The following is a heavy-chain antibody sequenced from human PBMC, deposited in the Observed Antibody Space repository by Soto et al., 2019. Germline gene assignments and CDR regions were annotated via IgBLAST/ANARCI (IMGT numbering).Heavy chain of an antibody. CDR1: GGSISSYY. J-gene: IGHJ6*03. CDR2: IYYSGST. Sequence: SETLSLTCTVSGGSISSYYWSWIRQPPGKGLEWIGYIYYSGSTNYNPSLKSRVTISVDTSKNQFSLKLSSVTAADTAVYYCARRAGYDYYYYYYMDVWGKGTTVTVSS. V-gene: IGHV4-59*08. D-gene: IGHD5-12*01. CDR3: ARRAGYDYYYYYYMDV.